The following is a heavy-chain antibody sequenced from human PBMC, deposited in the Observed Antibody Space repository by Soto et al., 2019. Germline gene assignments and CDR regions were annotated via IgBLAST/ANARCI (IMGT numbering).Heavy chain of an antibody. D-gene: IGHD6-13*01. CDR3: AREGVSSSWYNYYAMDV. J-gene: IGHJ6*02. V-gene: IGHV4-59*01. Sequence: QVQLQESGPGLVKPSETLSLTCTVSGGSIRSYYWSWIRQPPGKGLEWIGYIYYSGSTNYNPSLKSRVTISVDTSKNQFALKLSSVTAADTAVYYCAREGVSSSWYNYYAMDVWGQGTTVTVSS. CDR1: GGSIRSYY. CDR2: IYYSGST.